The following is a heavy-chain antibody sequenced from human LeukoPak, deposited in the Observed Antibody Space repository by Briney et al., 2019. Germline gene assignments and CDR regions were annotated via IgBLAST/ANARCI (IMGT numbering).Heavy chain of an antibody. Sequence: GGSLRLSCAASGFTFSSYGMHWVRQAPGKGLEWVANIKQDGSEKYYVDSVKGRFTISRDDAKNSLYLQMNSLRAEDTAVYYCARVARQGGIGFDYWGQGTLVTVSS. CDR2: IKQDGSEK. V-gene: IGHV3-7*03. CDR3: ARVARQGGIGFDY. CDR1: GFTFSSYG. D-gene: IGHD3-16*01. J-gene: IGHJ4*02.